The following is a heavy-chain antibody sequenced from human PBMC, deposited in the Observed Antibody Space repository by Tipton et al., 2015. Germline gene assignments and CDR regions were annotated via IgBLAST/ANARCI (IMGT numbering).Heavy chain of an antibody. CDR3: AKGGYCRGGSCYRYYFDS. D-gene: IGHD2-15*01. J-gene: IGHJ4*02. V-gene: IGHV3-21*01. CDR2: ISRSSSDM. Sequence: LSLTCTVSGGSISSPTYYWGWIRQPPGKGLEWVSSISRSSSDMYYADSVKGRFTISRDNAKNSLYLQMNSLRVEDTAVYYCAKGGYCRGGSCYRYYFDSWGQGTLVTVSS. CDR1: GGSISSPT.